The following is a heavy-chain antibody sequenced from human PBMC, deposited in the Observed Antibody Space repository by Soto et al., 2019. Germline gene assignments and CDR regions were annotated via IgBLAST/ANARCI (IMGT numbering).Heavy chain of an antibody. V-gene: IGHV3-7*01. CDR1: GFTFNTYW. J-gene: IGHJ4*02. Sequence: EVQLVESGGALVQPGGSLRLSCAASGFTFNTYWMSWVRQAPGKGLEWVATIDHYGSEKHYVDSLKGRFTISRDNAKSSLNQKMNRLRAGDGAVYHGPRDSKAHFNQGGQGPLVTVPS. CDR3: PRDSKAHFNQ. CDR2: IDHYGSEK.